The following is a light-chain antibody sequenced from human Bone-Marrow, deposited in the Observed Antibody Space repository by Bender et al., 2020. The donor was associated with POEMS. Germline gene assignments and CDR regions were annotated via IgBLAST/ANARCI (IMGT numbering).Light chain of an antibody. CDR1: SSNIGAHA. V-gene: IGLV1-44*01. CDR2: SSH. J-gene: IGLJ3*02. CDR3: AVWDDSLNGWV. Sequence: QSVLTQPPSASGTPGQRVTISCSGSSSNIGAHAVNWYQHLPGTALKLLIYSSHRRPSEVPARFSGSRCGTSASRAISGLQSEDEADYYCAVWDDSLNGWVFGGWTTLTVL.